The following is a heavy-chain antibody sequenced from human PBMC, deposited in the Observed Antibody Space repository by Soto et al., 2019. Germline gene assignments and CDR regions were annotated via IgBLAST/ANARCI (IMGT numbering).Heavy chain of an antibody. CDR3: ARVVGGGYMWLVKGAFDI. D-gene: IGHD6-19*01. Sequence: GASVKVSCKASGYTFTSYGISWVRQAPGQGLEWMGWINAGNGNTKYSQKFQGRVTITRDTSASTAYMELSSLRSEDTAVYYCARVVGGGYMWLVKGAFDIWGQGTMVTVSS. V-gene: IGHV1-3*01. CDR1: GYTFTSYG. J-gene: IGHJ3*02. CDR2: INAGNGNT.